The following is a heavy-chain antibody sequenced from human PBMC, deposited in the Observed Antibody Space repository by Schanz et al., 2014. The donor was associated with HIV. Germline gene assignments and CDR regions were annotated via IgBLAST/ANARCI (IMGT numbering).Heavy chain of an antibody. D-gene: IGHD6-6*01. CDR1: GYTFSSYD. CDR2: MNPNSGHT. CDR3: ARARAKIEGRPVGNWFDP. V-gene: IGHV1-8*01. Sequence: QVWLVQSGAEVKKPGASVRVSCKASGYTFSSYDINWVRQATGQGLEWMGWMNPNSGHTGYAQKFQGRVDMTRTTSISTAYMELRGLTSEDTAVYFCARARAKIEGRPVGNWFDPWGQGTLVTVSS. J-gene: IGHJ5*02.